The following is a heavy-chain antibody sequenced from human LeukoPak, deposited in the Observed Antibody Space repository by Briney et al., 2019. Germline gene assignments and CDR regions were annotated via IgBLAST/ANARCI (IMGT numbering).Heavy chain of an antibody. J-gene: IGHJ5*02. Sequence: GGSLRLSCAASGFTFSDYWMSWVRQAPGKGLEWVANIKQDGSEKHYVDSLRGRFTISRDNAKNSLDLQMNSLRAEDTAVYFGARDLYYFDSSGDYASDLWGQGTLVTVSS. D-gene: IGHD3-22*01. CDR2: IKQDGSEK. CDR1: GFTFSDYW. V-gene: IGHV3-7*01. CDR3: ARDLYYFDSSGDYASDL.